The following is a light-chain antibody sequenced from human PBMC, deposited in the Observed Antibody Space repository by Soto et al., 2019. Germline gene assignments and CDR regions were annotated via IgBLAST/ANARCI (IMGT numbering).Light chain of an antibody. J-gene: IGLJ2*01. CDR2: DNS. V-gene: IGLV1-51*01. CDR3: GTWDSSLSAGL. Sequence: QSALTQPPSVSAAPGQRVTISCSGSSSNIGSNYVSWYQQLPGTAPKLLIYDNSKRPSGIPDRFSGSKSGTSATLGITGLQTGDEADYYCGTWDSSLSAGLFGGGTQLTVL. CDR1: SSNIGSNY.